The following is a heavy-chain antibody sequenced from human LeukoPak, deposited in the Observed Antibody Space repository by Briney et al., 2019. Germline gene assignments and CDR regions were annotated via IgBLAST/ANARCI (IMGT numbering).Heavy chain of an antibody. J-gene: IGHJ4*02. V-gene: IGHV4-59*01. CDR1: GGSIGSYY. CDR3: ARARGYSGYDSPYYFDY. CDR2: IYYSGST. Sequence: SETLSLTCTVSGGSIGSYYWSWIRQPPGKGLEWIGYIYYSGSTNYNPSLKSRVTISVDTSKNQFSLKLSSVTAADTAVYYCARARGYSGYDSPYYFDYWGQGTLVTVSS. D-gene: IGHD5-12*01.